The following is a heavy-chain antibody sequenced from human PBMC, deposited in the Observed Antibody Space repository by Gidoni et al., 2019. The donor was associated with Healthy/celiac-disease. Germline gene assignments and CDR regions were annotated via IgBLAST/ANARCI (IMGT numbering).Heavy chain of an antibody. CDR2: IYYSGST. Sequence: QLQLQESGPGLVKPSETLSLTCTVSGGSISSSSYYWGWIRQPPGKGLEWIGSIYYSGSTYYNPALKSRVTISVDTSKNQFSLKLSSVTAADTAVYYCARGIAVAGTRPFDYWGQGTLVTVSS. CDR3: ARGIAVAGTRPFDY. V-gene: IGHV4-39*07. D-gene: IGHD6-19*01. CDR1: GGSISSSSYY. J-gene: IGHJ4*02.